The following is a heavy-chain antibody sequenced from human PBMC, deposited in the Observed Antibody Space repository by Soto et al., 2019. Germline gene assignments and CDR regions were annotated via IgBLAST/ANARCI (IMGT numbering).Heavy chain of an antibody. CDR1: GFTFNIYA. CDR2: ISRYGDIT. V-gene: IGHV3-23*01. D-gene: IGHD3-22*01. Sequence: EVQVLESGGDLIQPGGSLRLSCAASGFTFNIYAMTWVRQAPGKGLEWVSAISRYGDITYYADSVEGRFSISRDNSKNTLYLQMNSLRAEDTAVYYCAKDRYLDHDSRGYLFDNWGQGTLVTVSS. J-gene: IGHJ4*02. CDR3: AKDRYLDHDSRGYLFDN.